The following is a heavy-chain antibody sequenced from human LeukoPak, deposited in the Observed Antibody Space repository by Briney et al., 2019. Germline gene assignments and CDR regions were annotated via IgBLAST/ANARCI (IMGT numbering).Heavy chain of an antibody. V-gene: IGHV4-39*07. CDR2: IYYSGST. J-gene: IGHJ5*02. CDR1: GASISRSNYY. D-gene: IGHD6-13*01. Sequence: SETLSLTCTVSGASISRSNYYWGWIRQPPGKGLEWIGSIYYSGSTYYNPSLKSRVTISVDTSKNQFSLKLSSVTAADTAVYYCARSHWGPYGSRIANWFDPWGQGTLVTVSS. CDR3: ARSHWGPYGSRIANWFDP.